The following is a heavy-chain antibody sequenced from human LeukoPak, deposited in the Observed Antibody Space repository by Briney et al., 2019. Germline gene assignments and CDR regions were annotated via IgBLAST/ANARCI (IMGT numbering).Heavy chain of an antibody. Sequence: GESLKISCKGSGYSFTSYWIGWVRQMPGKGLEWMGIIYPGDSDTRYSPSFQGQVTISADKSISTAYLQWSSLKASDTAMYYCARSLGSHNYQSHCFDYWGQGTLVTVSS. CDR2: IYPGDSDT. CDR3: ARSLGSHNYQSHCFDY. J-gene: IGHJ4*02. V-gene: IGHV5-51*01. CDR1: GYSFTSYW. D-gene: IGHD5-24*01.